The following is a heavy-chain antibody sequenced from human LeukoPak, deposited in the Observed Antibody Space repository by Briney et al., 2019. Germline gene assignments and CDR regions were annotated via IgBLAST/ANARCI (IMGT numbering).Heavy chain of an antibody. D-gene: IGHD5-18*01. CDR3: ARGYNYPFGN. CDR2: IIGISSTM. CDR1: GFSFSINT. J-gene: IGHJ4*02. Sequence: GGSLRLSCTGSGFSFSINTMNWVRQAPGRGLEWISSIIGISSTMYYADSVKGRFTISRDSAKNSVFLQMSSLRDEDTAVYYCARGYNYPFGNWGQGTLVTVSS. V-gene: IGHV3-48*02.